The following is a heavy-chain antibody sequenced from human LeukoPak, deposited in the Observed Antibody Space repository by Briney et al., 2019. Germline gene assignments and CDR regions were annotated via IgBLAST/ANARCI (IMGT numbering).Heavy chain of an antibody. CDR3: ARGSDYYDSSGYYSAFDI. Sequence: SQTLSLTCTVSGGSISSGGYYWSWIRQPPGKGLEWIGYIYYSGSTNYNPSLKSRVTISVDTSKNQFSLKLSSVTAADTAVYYCARGSDYYDSSGYYSAFDIWGQGTMVTVSS. CDR2: IYYSGST. V-gene: IGHV4-61*08. D-gene: IGHD3-22*01. J-gene: IGHJ3*02. CDR1: GGSISSGGYY.